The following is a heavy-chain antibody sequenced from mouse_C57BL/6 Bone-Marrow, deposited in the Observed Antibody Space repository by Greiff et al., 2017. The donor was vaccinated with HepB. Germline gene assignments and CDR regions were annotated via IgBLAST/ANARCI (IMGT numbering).Heavy chain of an antibody. Sequence: VQLQQSGHGLVAPSQSLSITCTVSGFSLTSYAISWVRQPPGKGLEWLGVIWTGGGTNYNSALKSRLSISKDNSKSQVFLKMNSLQTDDTARYYCASIYDGYYDAMDYWGQGTSVTVSS. CDR1: GFSLTSYA. J-gene: IGHJ4*01. CDR3: ASIYDGYYDAMDY. D-gene: IGHD2-3*01. CDR2: IWTGGGT. V-gene: IGHV2-9-1*01.